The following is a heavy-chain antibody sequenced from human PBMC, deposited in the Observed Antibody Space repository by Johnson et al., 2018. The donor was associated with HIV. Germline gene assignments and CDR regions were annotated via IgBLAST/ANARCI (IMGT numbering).Heavy chain of an antibody. J-gene: IGHJ3*02. V-gene: IGHV3-30*04. CDR1: GFTFSSYA. CDR3: ARGKDMAGTGAFDI. Sequence: QVQLVESGGGVVQPGRSLRLSCAASGFTFSSYAIHWVRQAPGKGLEWVAAISYDGSNKYYADSVKGRFTICRDNSKTTLYLQMNSLRAGDTAVYFCARGKDMAGTGAFDIWGQGTMVTVSS. CDR2: ISYDGSNK. D-gene: IGHD6-19*01.